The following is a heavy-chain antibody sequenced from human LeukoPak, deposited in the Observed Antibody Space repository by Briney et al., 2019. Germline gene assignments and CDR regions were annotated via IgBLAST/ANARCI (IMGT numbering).Heavy chain of an antibody. J-gene: IGHJ6*02. D-gene: IGHD2-2*01. CDR2: IYPGDSDT. CDR3: ARHGGLGYCSSTSCPPASYYYYGMDV. Sequence: GESLKISCKGSGYSFTSYWIGWVRQMPGKGLEWMGIIYPGDSDTRYSPSFQGPVTISADKSISTAYLQWSSLKASDTAMYYCARHGGLGYCSSTSCPPASYYYYGMDVWGQGTTVTVSS. V-gene: IGHV5-51*01. CDR1: GYSFTSYW.